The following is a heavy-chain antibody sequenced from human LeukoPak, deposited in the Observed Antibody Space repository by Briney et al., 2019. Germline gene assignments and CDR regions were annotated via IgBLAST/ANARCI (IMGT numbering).Heavy chain of an antibody. J-gene: IGHJ4*03. D-gene: IGHD2-2*01. CDR2: IYYSGST. CDR1: GGSISSGDYY. CDR3: STSSTGLSGYFDC. Sequence: SQTLSLTCTVSGGSISSGDYYWSWIRQHPGKGLEWIGYIYYSGSTYYNPSLKSRAIISVDTSKNQFSLKLSSVTAADTAVYYCSTSSTGLSGYFDCWGQGTLVTVSS. V-gene: IGHV4-31*03.